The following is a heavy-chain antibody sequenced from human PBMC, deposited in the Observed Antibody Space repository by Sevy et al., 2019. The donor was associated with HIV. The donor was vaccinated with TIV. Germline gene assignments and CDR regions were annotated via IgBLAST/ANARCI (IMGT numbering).Heavy chain of an antibody. CDR3: ATTKDYYENSGDHFEY. J-gene: IGHJ4*02. D-gene: IGHD3-22*01. CDR1: GYTLTRLA. Sequence: ASVKVSCKVSGYTLTRLAMHWVRQAPGKGLEWMGSFDPEDNERIYAQKWQGRFSMTEDTSTDTAYMELSNLRSEDTAVYYCATTKDYYENSGDHFEYWGQGTLVTISS. CDR2: FDPEDNER. V-gene: IGHV1-24*01.